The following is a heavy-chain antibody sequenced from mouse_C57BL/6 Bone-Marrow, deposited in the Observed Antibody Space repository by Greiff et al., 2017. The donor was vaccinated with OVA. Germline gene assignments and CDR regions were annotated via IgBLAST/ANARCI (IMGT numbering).Heavy chain of an antibody. V-gene: IGHV3-6*01. J-gene: IGHJ2*01. CDR3: ARASNYVRVYIDY. Sequence: SLKNRISITRDTSKNQFFLKLNSVTTEDTATYYCARASNYVRVYIDYWGQGTTLTVSS. D-gene: IGHD2-5*01.